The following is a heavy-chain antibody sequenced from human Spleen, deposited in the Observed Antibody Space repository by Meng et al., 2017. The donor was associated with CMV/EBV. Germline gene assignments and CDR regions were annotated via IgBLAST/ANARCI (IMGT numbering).Heavy chain of an antibody. Sequence: GESLKISCAASKMNFSSFWMSWVRQAPGKGLEWVANIKQDGSETYYMDSVRGRFTISRDNARNSVSLQMDSLRAEDTAVYYCAKDRAVLRFLDGMDVWGQGTTVTVSS. CDR1: KMNFSSFW. CDR3: AKDRAVLRFLDGMDV. D-gene: IGHD3-3*01. J-gene: IGHJ6*02. V-gene: IGHV3-7*01. CDR2: IKQDGSET.